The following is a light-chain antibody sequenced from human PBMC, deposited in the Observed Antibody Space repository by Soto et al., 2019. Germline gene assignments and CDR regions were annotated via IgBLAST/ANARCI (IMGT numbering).Light chain of an antibody. V-gene: IGKV1-5*01. CDR2: DVS. CDR1: QSIGRW. J-gene: IGKJ4*01. CDR3: QQYNSWAT. Sequence: DIQMTQSPSALSASVGDRVTITCRASQSIGRWLAWYQQKPGKAPNLLIYDVSSLQSGVPSRFSGSGSGTEVTLTISSLQPDDFATYYCQQYNSWATFGGGTKVEIK.